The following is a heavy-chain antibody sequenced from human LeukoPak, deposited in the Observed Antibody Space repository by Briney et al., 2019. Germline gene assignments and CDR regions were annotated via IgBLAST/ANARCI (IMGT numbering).Heavy chain of an antibody. CDR3: ARSLGTYWGKDFLNWFDP. D-gene: IGHD3-16*01. Sequence: WASVKVSCKASEYTFTNYDINWVRQATGQGLGWMGWINPNSGNTGYTQKFQGRVTMTRNTSLSTAYMELTSLKSEDTAVYYCARSLGTYWGKDFLNWFDPCGQGTLVTVSS. CDR2: INPNSGNT. J-gene: IGHJ5*02. CDR1: EYTFTNYD. V-gene: IGHV1-8*01.